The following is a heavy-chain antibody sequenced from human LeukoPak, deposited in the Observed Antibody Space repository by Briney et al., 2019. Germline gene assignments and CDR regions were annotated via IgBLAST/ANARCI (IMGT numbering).Heavy chain of an antibody. CDR2: IKYDGSEK. V-gene: IGHV3-7*05. D-gene: IGHD2-15*01. Sequence: GGSLRLSCAASGLSFSNYWMSWVRQAPGRGLEWVANIKYDGSEKYYVDSVKGRFSISRDNAKNSLYLQMNSLRAEDTAVYYCATGGGTAPSATMYLCQGTLVTVSS. J-gene: IGHJ4*02. CDR1: GLSFSNYW. CDR3: ATGGGTAPSATMY.